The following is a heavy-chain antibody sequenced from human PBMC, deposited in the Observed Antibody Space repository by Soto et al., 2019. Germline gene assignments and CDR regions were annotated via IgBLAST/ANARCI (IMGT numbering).Heavy chain of an antibody. D-gene: IGHD3-16*01. CDR2: TYYRSKWYN. Sequence: PXQSGSVACAISGDGVSSNSAACNSIRQSPSRGLEWQSRTYYRSKWYNDYAVSVKSRITVTPDTSKNQFSLHLNSATPEDTAVYYCATEFAYYESSDSYFDYWGQGALVTVYS. CDR3: ATEFAYYESSDSYFDY. CDR1: GDGVSSNSAA. J-gene: IGHJ4*02. V-gene: IGHV6-1*01.